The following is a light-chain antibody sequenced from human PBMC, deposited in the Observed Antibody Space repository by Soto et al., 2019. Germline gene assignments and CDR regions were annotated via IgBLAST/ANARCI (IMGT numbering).Light chain of an antibody. J-gene: IGLJ1*01. CDR1: NSKIGSNY. Sequence: QSVLNQPPSASGTPGQRVTISFSGNNSKIGSNYVYWYQQLPGTAPKLLIYRNNQRPSGVPDRFSGSKSGTSASLAISGLRSEDEADYYCAAWDDSLSGYVFGTGTKVTVL. CDR3: AAWDDSLSGYV. CDR2: RNN. V-gene: IGLV1-47*01.